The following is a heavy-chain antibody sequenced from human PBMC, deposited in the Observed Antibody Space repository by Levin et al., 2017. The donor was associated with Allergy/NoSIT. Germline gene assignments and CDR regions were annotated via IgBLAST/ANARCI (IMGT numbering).Heavy chain of an antibody. CDR3: ARGSSISSFDY. J-gene: IGHJ4*02. D-gene: IGHD2-21*01. Sequence: ASVKVSCKASGYTFTSYAINWVRQAPGQGLEWMGWFSVSNGNTNYAQRLRDRATMTSDTSTSTAYMELRSLRSDDTAVYYCARGSSISSFDYWGQGTLVTGSS. CDR2: FSVSNGNT. V-gene: IGHV1-18*01. CDR1: GYTFTSYA.